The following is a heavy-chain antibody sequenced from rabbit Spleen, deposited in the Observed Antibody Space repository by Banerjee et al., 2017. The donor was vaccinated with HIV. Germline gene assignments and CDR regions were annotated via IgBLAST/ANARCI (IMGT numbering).Heavy chain of an antibody. D-gene: IGHD8-1*01. J-gene: IGHJ4*01. CDR2: IYAGSSGIT. Sequence: LEESGGGLVQPEGSLTLTCTASGFSFSSSYWICWVRQAPGKGLEWIACIYAGSSGITYYASWPKGRFTISKTSSTTVTLQMTSLTAADTATYFCARDPVIAGSAYYDLWGPGTLDTVS. CDR3: ARDPVIAGSAYYDL. V-gene: IGHV1S45*01. CDR1: GFSFSSSYW.